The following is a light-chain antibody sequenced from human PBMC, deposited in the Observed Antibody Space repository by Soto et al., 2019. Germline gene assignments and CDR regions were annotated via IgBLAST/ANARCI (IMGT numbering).Light chain of an antibody. V-gene: IGLV2-23*03. CDR1: SSDVGSYNL. CDR2: EGS. Sequence: SALTHPASVSWSPGQSISISCTGTSSDVGSYNLVSWYQQHPGKAPKLMIYEGSKRPSGVSNRFSGSKSGNTASLTISGLQAEDEADYYCCSYAGSSTFDVFGTGTKVTVL. CDR3: CSYAGSSTFDV. J-gene: IGLJ1*01.